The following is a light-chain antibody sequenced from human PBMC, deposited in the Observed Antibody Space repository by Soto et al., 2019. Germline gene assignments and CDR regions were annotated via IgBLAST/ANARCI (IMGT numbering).Light chain of an antibody. V-gene: IGLV1-40*01. J-gene: IGLJ2*01. CDR3: QSYDNILSAVV. CDR1: SSNIGANYD. CDR2: SNT. Sequence: QSVLTQPPSVSGAPGQRVTISCTGSSSNIGANYDVHWYQHLPGTAPKLLIFSNTNRPSGVPDRFSGSKSGTSVSLAIAGLQAEDEGDYYCQSYDNILSAVVFGGGTKLTVL.